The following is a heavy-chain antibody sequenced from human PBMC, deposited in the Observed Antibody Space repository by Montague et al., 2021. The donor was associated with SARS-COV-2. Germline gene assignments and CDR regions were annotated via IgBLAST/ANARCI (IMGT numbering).Heavy chain of an antibody. J-gene: IGHJ4*02. CDR2: VHYTGST. CDR3: ARAQNTCFIANCVNYFEV. D-gene: IGHD1-1*01. CDR1: GDSISSYY. V-gene: IGHV4-59*01. Sequence: SETLSLTCEVSGDSISSYYWSRIRQSPGKGLEWIGYVHYTGSTEYNPSLKTRVTLSLDTPRNHFSLKLRSVTAADTAVYYCARAQNTCFIANCVNYFEVWGLGALVTVPS.